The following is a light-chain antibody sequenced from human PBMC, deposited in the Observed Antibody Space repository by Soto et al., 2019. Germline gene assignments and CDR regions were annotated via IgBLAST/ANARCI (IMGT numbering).Light chain of an antibody. V-gene: IGLV2-14*01. Sequence: QSVLTQPASVSGSPGQSITISSTGTSSDVVGYNYVSWYQQHPGKAPKLMIYDVSNRPSGVSNRFSGSKSGNTASLTISGLQAEDEADYYCSSYTSSSTSSYVFGTGTKVTVL. J-gene: IGLJ1*01. CDR1: SSDVVGYNY. CDR2: DVS. CDR3: SSYTSSSTSSYV.